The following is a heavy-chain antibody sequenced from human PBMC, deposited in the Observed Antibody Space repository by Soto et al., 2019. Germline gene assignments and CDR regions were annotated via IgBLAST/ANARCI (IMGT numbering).Heavy chain of an antibody. J-gene: IGHJ4*02. D-gene: IGHD1-1*01. Sequence: QAPGKGLAWVGRIRSKSAGGTTDYAAPVKGRFAISRDDSKNTLYLQMSSVESDDTAVYYCSHGYGQNFNSWGQGTLVTVSS. CDR3: SHGYGQNFNS. V-gene: IGHV3-15*07. CDR2: IRSKSAGGTT.